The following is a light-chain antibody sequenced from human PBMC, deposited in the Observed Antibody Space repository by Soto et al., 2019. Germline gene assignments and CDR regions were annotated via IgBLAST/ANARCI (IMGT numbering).Light chain of an antibody. CDR1: QGISTY. Sequence: DIQMTQSPSSLSASVGDRVTITCRASQGISTYLAWYQQKPGKVPKLLIYAASTLQSGLPSRFSGSGSGTDLTLTISSLQPEDVATYYCQKYNSALLFGPGTKVDIK. CDR2: AAS. CDR3: QKYNSALL. J-gene: IGKJ3*01. V-gene: IGKV1-27*01.